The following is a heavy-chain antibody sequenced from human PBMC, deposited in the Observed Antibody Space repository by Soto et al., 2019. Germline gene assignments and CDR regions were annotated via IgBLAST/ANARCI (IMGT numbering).Heavy chain of an antibody. V-gene: IGHV4-4*02. Sequence: SETLSLTCAVSSGSISSSNWWSWVRQPPGKGLEWIGEIYHSGSTNYNPSLKSRVTISVDKSKNQFSLKLSSVTAADTAVYYCARTLYYYGSGSYAQGTLWFDPWGQGTLVTVSS. CDR2: IYHSGST. CDR1: SGSISSSNW. D-gene: IGHD3-10*01. J-gene: IGHJ5*02. CDR3: ARTLYYYGSGSYAQGTLWFDP.